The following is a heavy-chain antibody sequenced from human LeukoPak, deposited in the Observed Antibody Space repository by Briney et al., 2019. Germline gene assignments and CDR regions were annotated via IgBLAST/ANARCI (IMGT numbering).Heavy chain of an antibody. J-gene: IGHJ4*02. CDR2: ISGSGGST. D-gene: IGHD3-10*01. CDR3: AKVTVVLIWFGELPS. Sequence: PGGSLRLPCAASGFTFSSYAMSWVRQAPGRGLEWVSAISGSGGSTYYADSVTGRFTISRDNSKNTLYLQMNSLRAEDTALYYCAKVTVVLIWFGELPSWGQGTLVTVSS. CDR1: GFTFSSYA. V-gene: IGHV3-23*01.